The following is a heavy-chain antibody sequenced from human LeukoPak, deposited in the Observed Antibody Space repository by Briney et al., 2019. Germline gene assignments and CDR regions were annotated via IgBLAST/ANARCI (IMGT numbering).Heavy chain of an antibody. CDR1: GYTFTGYY. CDR3: ARAVVPAAIADY. CDR2: INPNSGGT. J-gene: IGHJ4*02. Sequence: ASVKVSCKASGYTFTGYYMHWVRQAPGQGLEWMGWINPNSGGTNYAQKFQGRVTMTRDTSISTAYMKLSRLRSDDTAVYYCARAVVPAAIADYWGQGTLVTVSS. D-gene: IGHD2-2*01. V-gene: IGHV1-2*02.